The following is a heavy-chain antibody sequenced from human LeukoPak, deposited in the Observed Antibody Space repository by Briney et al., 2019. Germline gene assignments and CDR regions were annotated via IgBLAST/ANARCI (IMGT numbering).Heavy chain of an antibody. V-gene: IGHV3-7*01. J-gene: IGHJ4*02. D-gene: IGHD3-3*01. CDR1: GLTFSSYW. Sequence: GGSLRLSFAASGLTFSSYWMSWVRQAPGKGREWVANTKQGGSEKYYVVSVKGRFTISRDNAKNSLYLQMNSLRAEDTAVYYCAIAVFWSGYYVLDYWGQGNLVTVSS. CDR2: TKQGGSEK. CDR3: AIAVFWSGYYVLDY.